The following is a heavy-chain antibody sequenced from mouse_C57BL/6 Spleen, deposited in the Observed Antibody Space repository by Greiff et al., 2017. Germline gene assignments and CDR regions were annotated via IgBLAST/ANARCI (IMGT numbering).Heavy chain of an antibody. CDR3: ARHDYDYYAMDY. V-gene: IGHV1-20*01. J-gene: IGHJ4*01. CDR2: INPYNGDT. Sequence: VQLQQSGPELVKPGASVKISCKASGYSFTGYFMNWVMQSHGKSLEWIGRINPYNGDTFYNQKFKGKATLTVDKSSSTAHMELRSLTSEDSAVYYCARHDYDYYAMDYWGQGTSVTVSS. D-gene: IGHD2-4*01. CDR1: GYSFTGYF.